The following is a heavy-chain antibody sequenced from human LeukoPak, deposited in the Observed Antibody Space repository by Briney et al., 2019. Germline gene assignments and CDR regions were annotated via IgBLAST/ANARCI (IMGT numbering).Heavy chain of an antibody. CDR3: AREAVLAMGRNWFDP. J-gene: IGHJ5*02. Sequence: SETLSLTCTVSGGSISSTNYYWGWIRQPPGKGLEWIGTIYYSGSTYYNPSLKSRVTISVDRSKNQFSLKLSSVTAADTAVYYCAREAVLAMGRNWFDPWGQGTLVTVSS. D-gene: IGHD5-18*01. CDR2: IYYSGST. V-gene: IGHV4-39*07. CDR1: GGSISSTNYY.